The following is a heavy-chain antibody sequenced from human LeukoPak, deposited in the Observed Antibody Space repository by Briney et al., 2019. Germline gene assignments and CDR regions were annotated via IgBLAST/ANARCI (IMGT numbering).Heavy chain of an antibody. CDR2: ISGSGDST. Sequence: GGSLRLSCAASGFTFSSYAMSWVRQAPGKGLEWVSVISGSGDSTIYADSVKGRFTISRDNSKNTLYLQMNSLRAEDTAVYYCAKVGRGYSYWGQGTLVTVSS. D-gene: IGHD5-24*01. J-gene: IGHJ4*02. CDR3: AKVGRGYSY. CDR1: GFTFSSYA. V-gene: IGHV3-23*01.